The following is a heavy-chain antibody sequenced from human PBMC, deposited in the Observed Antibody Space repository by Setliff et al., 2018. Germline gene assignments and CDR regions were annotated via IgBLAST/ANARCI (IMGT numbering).Heavy chain of an antibody. Sequence: GGSLRLSCAASGFTFSTYSMNWVRQAPGKGLEWVSYISSSSSSIYYANSVEGRFTISRDNAKDSLYLQMNSLRVEDTALYYCASYIAAAGPIDYWGQGTLVTVSS. J-gene: IGHJ4*02. CDR2: ISSSSSSI. D-gene: IGHD6-13*01. V-gene: IGHV3-48*01. CDR3: ASYIAAAGPIDY. CDR1: GFTFSTYS.